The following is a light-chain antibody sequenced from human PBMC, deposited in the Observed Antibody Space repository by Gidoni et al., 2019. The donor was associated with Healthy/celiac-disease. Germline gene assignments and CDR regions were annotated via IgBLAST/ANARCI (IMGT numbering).Light chain of an antibody. CDR3: SSYTSSSTLVV. V-gene: IGLV2-14*01. Sequence: QSALTQPASVSGSPGQSITISCTGTSSAVGGYNYVSWYQQHPGKATKLMIYDVSNRPSGVSNRFSGSKSGNTASLTISGLQAEDEADYYCSSYTSSSTLVVFGGGTKLTVL. J-gene: IGLJ2*01. CDR1: SSAVGGYNY. CDR2: DVS.